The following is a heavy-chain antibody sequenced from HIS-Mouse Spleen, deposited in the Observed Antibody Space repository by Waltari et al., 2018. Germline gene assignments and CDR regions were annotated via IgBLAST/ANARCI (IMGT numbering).Heavy chain of an antibody. D-gene: IGHD6-13*01. J-gene: IGHJ2*01. Sequence: QLQLQESGPGLVKPSETLSLTCTVSGGSISSSSYYWGWIRQPPGKGLEWIGSNYYSGSTYDSPSLKGRVTISVDTSKNQFSLKLSSVTAADTAVYYCAREIPYSSSWYDWYFDLWGRGTLVTVSS. CDR2: NYYSGST. CDR1: GGSISSSSYY. CDR3: AREIPYSSSWYDWYFDL. V-gene: IGHV4-39*07.